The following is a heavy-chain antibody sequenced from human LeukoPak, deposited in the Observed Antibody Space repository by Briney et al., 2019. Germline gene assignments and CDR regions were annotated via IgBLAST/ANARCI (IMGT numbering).Heavy chain of an antibody. CDR2: INPNSGGT. D-gene: IGHD2-2*01. CDR3: ARTKPPCTSCLLLDY. Sequence: GASVKVSCKASGYTFTGYYIHWLRQAPGQGHEWMGWINPNSGGTNYAPKFQGLVTMSSDTSITTAYMELNRLISDDTAVYYCARTKPPCTSCLLLDYWGQGTLVTVSS. J-gene: IGHJ4*02. CDR1: GYTFTGYY. V-gene: IGHV1-2*02.